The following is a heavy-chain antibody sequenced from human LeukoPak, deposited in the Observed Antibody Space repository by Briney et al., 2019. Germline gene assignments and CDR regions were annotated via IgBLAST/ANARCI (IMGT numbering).Heavy chain of an antibody. D-gene: IGHD4-23*01. V-gene: IGHV4-59*08. Sequence: SETLSLTCAVYGGSFSGYYWSWIRQPPGKGLEWIGYIYYSGSTNYNPSLKSRVTISVDTSKNQFSLKLSSVTAADTAVYYCARSHYGGNYDDAFDIWGQGTMVTVSS. J-gene: IGHJ3*02. CDR2: IYYSGST. CDR1: GGSFSGYY. CDR3: ARSHYGGNYDDAFDI.